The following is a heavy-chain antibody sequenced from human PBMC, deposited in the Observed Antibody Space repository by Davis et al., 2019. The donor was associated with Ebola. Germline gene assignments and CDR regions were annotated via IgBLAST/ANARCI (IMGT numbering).Heavy chain of an antibody. D-gene: IGHD5-12*01. CDR1: GFTFSSYW. CDR2: INSDGSST. Sequence: PGGSLRLSCAASGFTFSSYWMHWVRQAPGKGLVWVSRINSDGSSTSYADSVKGRFTISRDNAKNTLYLQMNSLRAEDTAVYYCARESAGYDYWRGRYYFDYWGQGTLVTVSS. CDR3: ARESAGYDYWRGRYYFDY. V-gene: IGHV3-74*01. J-gene: IGHJ4*02.